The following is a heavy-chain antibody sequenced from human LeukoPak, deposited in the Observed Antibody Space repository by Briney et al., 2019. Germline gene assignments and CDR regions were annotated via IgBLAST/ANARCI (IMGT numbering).Heavy chain of an antibody. V-gene: IGHV4-59*01. CDR3: ARSWDYWYFDL. Sequence: PSETLSLTCTVSGGSISSYYWSWIRQPPGKGLEWIGYIYYSASTNYNPSLKSRVTISVDTSKNQFSLKLSSVTAADTAVYYCARSWDYWYFDLWGRGTLVTVSS. J-gene: IGHJ2*01. CDR1: GGSISSYY. CDR2: IYYSAST. D-gene: IGHD6-13*01.